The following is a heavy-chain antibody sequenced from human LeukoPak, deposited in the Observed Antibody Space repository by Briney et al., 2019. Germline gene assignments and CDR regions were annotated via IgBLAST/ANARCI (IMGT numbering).Heavy chain of an antibody. CDR1: GYTFTGYY. CDR2: INPNSGGT. Sequence: GASVKVSCKASGYTFTGYYMHWVRQAPGQGLEWMGWINPNSGGTNYAQKFQARVTMTRDTSISTAYMELSRLRSDDTAVYYCAREDSSSWYLGYYYYYMDVWGKGTTVTVSS. J-gene: IGHJ6*03. D-gene: IGHD6-13*01. V-gene: IGHV1-2*02. CDR3: AREDSSSWYLGYYYYYMDV.